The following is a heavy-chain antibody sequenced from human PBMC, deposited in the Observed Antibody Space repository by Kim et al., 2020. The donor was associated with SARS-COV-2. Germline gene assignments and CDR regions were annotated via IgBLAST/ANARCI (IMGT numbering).Heavy chain of an antibody. CDR3: ARAPTLPGGWFDP. Sequence: YADSVKGRFTISRDNSKNTLYLQMNSRRAEDTAVYYCARAPTLPGGWFDPWSQGTLVTVSS. D-gene: IGHD3-10*01. V-gene: IGHV3-53*01. J-gene: IGHJ5*02.